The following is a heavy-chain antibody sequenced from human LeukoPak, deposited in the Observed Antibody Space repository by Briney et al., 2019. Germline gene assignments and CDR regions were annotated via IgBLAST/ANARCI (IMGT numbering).Heavy chain of an antibody. V-gene: IGHV1-2*02. CDR2: INPNSGGT. Sequence: ASVKVSCKASGYTFTGYYIHWVRQAPGQGLEWMGWINPNSGGTNYAQKFQGRVTMTRDTSISTAYMELSSLRSEDTAVYYCAREFSKLYYYDSSPSDYWGQGTLVTVSS. J-gene: IGHJ4*02. CDR1: GYTFTGYY. D-gene: IGHD3-22*01. CDR3: AREFSKLYYYDSSPSDY.